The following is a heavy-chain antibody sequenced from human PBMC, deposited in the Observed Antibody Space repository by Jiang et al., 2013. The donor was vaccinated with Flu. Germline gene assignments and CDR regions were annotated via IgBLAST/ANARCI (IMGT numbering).Heavy chain of an antibody. CDR2: IYPGDSDT. J-gene: IGHJ4*02. CDR3: ARRDYYDSSGYYSYYFDY. D-gene: IGHD3-22*01. CDR1: GYSFTSYW. V-gene: IGHV5-51*01. Sequence: VQLVESGAEVKKPGESLKISCKGSGYSFTSYWIGWVRQMPGKGLEWMGIIYPGDSDTRYSPSFQGQVTISADKSISTAYLQWSSLKASDTAMYYCARRDYYDSSGYYSYYFDYWGQGTLVTVSS.